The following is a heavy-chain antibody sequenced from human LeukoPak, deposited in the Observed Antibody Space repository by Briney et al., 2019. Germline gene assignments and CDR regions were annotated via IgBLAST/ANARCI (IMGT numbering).Heavy chain of an antibody. D-gene: IGHD6-6*01. Sequence: GGSLRLSCAASGFTVSSNYMSWVRRAPGKGLEWVSVIYSGGSTYYADSVKGRFTISRDNSKNTLYLQMNSLRAEDTAVYYCARHASAALSYFDYWGQGTLVTVSS. CDR2: IYSGGST. CDR1: GFTVSSNY. V-gene: IGHV3-66*04. CDR3: ARHASAALSYFDY. J-gene: IGHJ4*02.